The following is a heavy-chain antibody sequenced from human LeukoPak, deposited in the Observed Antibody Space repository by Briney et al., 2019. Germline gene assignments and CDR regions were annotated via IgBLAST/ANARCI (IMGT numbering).Heavy chain of an antibody. CDR3: ARAVAAKPTNNCFDP. Sequence: SQTLSLTCTVSGGFISSGGYYWSWIRQHPGEGLEWIGYIYYSGSTYYNPSLKSRVTISVDTSKNQFSLKLSSVTATDTAVYYSARAVAAKPTNNCFDPWGQGTPVTVSS. V-gene: IGHV4-31*03. CDR1: GGFISSGGYY. D-gene: IGHD2-15*01. J-gene: IGHJ5*02. CDR2: IYYSGST.